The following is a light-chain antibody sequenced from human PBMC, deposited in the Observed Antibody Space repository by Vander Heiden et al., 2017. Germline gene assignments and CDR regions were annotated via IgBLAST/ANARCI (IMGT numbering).Light chain of an antibody. CDR1: QSVLYSSNNKNY. Sequence: DIVMTQSPDSLAVPLGERATINCKSSQSVLYSSNNKNYLAWYQHKPGQPPKLLVYWASTRESGVPDRFSGSGSGTDFTLTISSLQAEDVAVYYCQQYYSAPRTFGQGTKVEVK. CDR3: QQYYSAPRT. CDR2: WAS. J-gene: IGKJ1*01. V-gene: IGKV4-1*01.